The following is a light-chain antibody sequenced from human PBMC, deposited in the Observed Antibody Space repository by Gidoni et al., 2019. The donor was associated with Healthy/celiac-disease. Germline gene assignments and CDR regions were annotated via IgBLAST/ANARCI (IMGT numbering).Light chain of an antibody. CDR3: QQYNNWPPYT. CDR1: PSVSSN. J-gene: IGKJ2*01. Sequence: ILMMQSPATLSVSPGERATLSCRASPSVSSNLAWYQQKTGQAPRLLLYGASTRATGIPARFSGSGSGTEFTLTISSLQSEDFAVYYCQQYNNWPPYTFGQXTKLEIK. V-gene: IGKV3-15*01. CDR2: GAS.